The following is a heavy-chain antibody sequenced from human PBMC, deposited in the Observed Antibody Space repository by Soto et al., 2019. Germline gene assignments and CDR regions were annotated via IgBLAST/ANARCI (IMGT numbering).Heavy chain of an antibody. J-gene: IGHJ4*02. CDR3: ARPTASRELVY. Sequence: GASVKVSCKASGYTFTDYFLHWVRQAPGHGLEWMGWVNPKNGDTSYAQKFQDRVTMTRDTAISSAYMELTSLRSDDTAVYYCARPTASRELVYWSQGTPVTVSS. CDR2: VNPKNGDT. D-gene: IGHD6-6*01. CDR1: GYTFTDYF. V-gene: IGHV1-2*02.